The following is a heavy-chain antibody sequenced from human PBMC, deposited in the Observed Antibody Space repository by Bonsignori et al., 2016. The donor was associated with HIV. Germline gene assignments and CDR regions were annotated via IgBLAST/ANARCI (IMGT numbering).Heavy chain of an antibody. CDR2: ISGSGGTT. Sequence: VRQAPGKGLEWVSAISGSGGTTYYADSVKGRFTVSRDNSKNTLSLQMNSLRAEDTAIYYCAKGGVWGSHFDYWGQGTLVTVSS. CDR3: AKGGVWGSHFDY. D-gene: IGHD7-27*01. J-gene: IGHJ4*02. V-gene: IGHV3-23*01.